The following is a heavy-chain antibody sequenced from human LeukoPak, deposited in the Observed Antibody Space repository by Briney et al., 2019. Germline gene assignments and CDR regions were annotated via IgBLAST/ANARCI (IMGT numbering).Heavy chain of an antibody. CDR1: AFTFSSYE. CDR2: ISSSGSTI. CDR3: ARGVIAATLDY. D-gene: IGHD2-15*01. Sequence: PGGSLRLSCAAPAFTFSSYEMHWVRQAPGKRLEWVSYISSSGSTIYYADSVKGRFTISRDNAKNSLYLQMNSLRAEDTAVYYCARGVIAATLDYWGQGTLVTVSS. V-gene: IGHV3-48*03. J-gene: IGHJ4*02.